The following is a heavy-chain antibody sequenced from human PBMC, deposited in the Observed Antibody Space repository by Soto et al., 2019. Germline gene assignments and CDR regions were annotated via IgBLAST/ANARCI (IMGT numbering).Heavy chain of an antibody. CDR1: GFSFSSYG. CDR3: AGALQNPYFYYGLNV. V-gene: IGHV3-30*03. D-gene: IGHD2-21*02. CDR2: TTYDGGIK. Sequence: GGSLRLSCAASGFSFSSYGMEWVRLAPGKGLEWVAATTYDGGIKHYVDSVKGRFTISRDNSKNTLYLQMNRLRVEDTATYYCAGALQNPYFYYGLNVWAQGTTVTVSS. J-gene: IGHJ6*02.